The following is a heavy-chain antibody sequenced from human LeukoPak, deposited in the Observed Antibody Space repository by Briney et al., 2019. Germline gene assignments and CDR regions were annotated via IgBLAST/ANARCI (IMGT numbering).Heavy chain of an antibody. V-gene: IGHV1-18*01. CDR1: GYSFTHYG. CDR3: ERDKSISIFGVDSPGGY. J-gene: IGHJ4*02. D-gene: IGHD3-3*01. Sequence: ASEKVSCKACGYSFTHYGISWVRQAPGQGLEWMGWISAYNGNTNYAQKLQGRVTMTQDTSTSTAYMELRSLRSDDTGVYYCERDKSISIFGVDSPGGYWGQGPLVSVS. CDR2: ISAYNGNT.